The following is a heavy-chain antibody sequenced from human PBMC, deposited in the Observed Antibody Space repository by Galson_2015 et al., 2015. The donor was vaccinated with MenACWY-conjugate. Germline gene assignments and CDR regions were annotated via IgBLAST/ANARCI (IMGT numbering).Heavy chain of an antibody. CDR1: GYTFTSYA. CDR3: ARDRSRWPSDWFDP. CDR2: INAGNGNT. Sequence: SVKVSCKASGYTFTSYAMHWVRQAPGQRLEWMGWINAGNGNTKYSQKFQGRVTITRDTSASTAYMELSSLRSEDTAVYYCARDRSRWPSDWFDPWGQGTLVTVSS. J-gene: IGHJ5*02. D-gene: IGHD6-13*01. V-gene: IGHV1-3*01.